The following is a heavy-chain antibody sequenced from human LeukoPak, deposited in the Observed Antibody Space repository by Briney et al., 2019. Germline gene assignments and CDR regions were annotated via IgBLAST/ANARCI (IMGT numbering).Heavy chain of an antibody. CDR1: GFTFSSYA. CDR3: ARDGSKGYYFDY. V-gene: IGHV3-23*01. D-gene: IGHD5-24*01. Sequence: PGGSLRLSCAASGFTFSSYAMSWVRQAPGKGLEWVSAISGSGGSTYYADSVKGRFTISRDNAKNSLYLQMNSLRAEETAVYYCARDGSKGYYFDYWGQGTLVTVSS. CDR2: ISGSGGST. J-gene: IGHJ4*02.